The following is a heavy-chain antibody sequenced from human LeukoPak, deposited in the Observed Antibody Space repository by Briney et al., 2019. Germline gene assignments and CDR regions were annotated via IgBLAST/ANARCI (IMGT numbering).Heavy chain of an antibody. J-gene: IGHJ5*02. CDR2: IYYSGST. D-gene: IGHD2-15*01. Sequence: SETLSLNCTVSGGSMSGFSYYWGWIRQPPGKGLEWIGSIYYSGSTYYNPSLKSRVTISVDTSKNQFSLKLSSVTAADTAVYYCARARYIVVVVAATNWFDPWGQGTLVTVSS. CDR1: GGSMSGFSYY. V-gene: IGHV4-39*01. CDR3: ARARYIVVVVAATNWFDP.